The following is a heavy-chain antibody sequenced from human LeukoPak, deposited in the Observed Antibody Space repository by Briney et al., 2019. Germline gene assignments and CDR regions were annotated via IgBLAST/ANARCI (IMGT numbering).Heavy chain of an antibody. CDR3: ARGAYSSGWPDAFDI. CDR2: IYYSGST. V-gene: IGHV4-59*01. D-gene: IGHD6-19*01. J-gene: IGHJ3*02. Sequence: PSETLSPTCTVPGGSISSYYWSWIRQPPGKGPEWIGYIYYSGSTNYNPSLKSRVTISVDTSKSQFSLKLTSVTAADTAVYYCARGAYSSGWPDAFDIWGHGTMVTVSS. CDR1: GGSISSYY.